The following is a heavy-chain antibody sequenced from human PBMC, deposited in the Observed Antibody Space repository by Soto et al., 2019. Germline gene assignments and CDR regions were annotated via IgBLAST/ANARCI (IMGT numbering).Heavy chain of an antibody. CDR2: IRGRGTTT. J-gene: IGHJ6*02. Sequence: EVRLVESGGGFVQPGGSLRLSCEASGFSFSSYTMNWVRQAPGKGLEWDSFIRGRGTTTYYADSVKGRFTVSRDNAKNSLYLEVTSLRDEDTAVYYCARLGYCSSVTRKYYFYYYGMDVWGQGTTVTVSS. CDR3: ARLGYCSSVTRKYYFYYYGMDV. CDR1: GFSFSSYT. V-gene: IGHV3-48*02. D-gene: IGHD2-2*01.